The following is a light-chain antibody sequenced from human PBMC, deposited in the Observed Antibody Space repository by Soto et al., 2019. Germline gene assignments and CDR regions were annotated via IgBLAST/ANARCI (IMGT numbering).Light chain of an antibody. CDR1: QSVSSF. Sequence: EIVLTQSPGTLSLSPGERATLSCRASQSVSSFLAWYQQKPGQGPRLLIYDASKRATDIPARFTGSGSGTDFTLTISSLEPEDSAVYFCQQRSTWTFGQGTKVEI. CDR3: QQRSTWT. V-gene: IGKV3-11*01. J-gene: IGKJ1*01. CDR2: DAS.